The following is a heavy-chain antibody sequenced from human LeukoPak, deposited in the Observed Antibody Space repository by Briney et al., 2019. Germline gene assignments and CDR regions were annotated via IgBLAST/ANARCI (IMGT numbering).Heavy chain of an antibody. CDR3: ARDRCSSTSCPYRSNYYYYGMDV. Sequence: ASVTVSCKASGGTFRSYAISWLRQAPGQGLEWMGGIIPIFGTANYAQKFQGRVTITADESTSTAYMELSSLRSEDTAVYYCARDRCSSTSCPYRSNYYYYGMDVWGKGTTVTVSS. D-gene: IGHD2-2*01. J-gene: IGHJ6*04. CDR2: IIPIFGTA. V-gene: IGHV1-69*13. CDR1: GGTFRSYA.